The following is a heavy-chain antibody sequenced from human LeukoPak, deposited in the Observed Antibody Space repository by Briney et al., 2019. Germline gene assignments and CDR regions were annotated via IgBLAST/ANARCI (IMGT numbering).Heavy chain of an antibody. CDR1: GFTFSSYA. Sequence: GGSLRLSCAASGFTFSSYAMNWVRQAPGKGLEWVSSIDSSSSYIYYADSVKGRFTISRANAKNSLFLQMNSLRAEDTAVYFCARGGGLDVWGQGATVTVSS. CDR3: ARGGGLDV. CDR2: IDSSSSYI. V-gene: IGHV3-21*04. D-gene: IGHD3-16*01. J-gene: IGHJ6*02.